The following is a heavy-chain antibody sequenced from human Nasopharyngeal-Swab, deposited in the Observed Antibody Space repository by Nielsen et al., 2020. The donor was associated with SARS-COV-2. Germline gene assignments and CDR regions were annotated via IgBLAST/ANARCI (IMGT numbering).Heavy chain of an antibody. CDR2: ISGSDYST. Sequence: LTCAASGFTFSTYAISWVRQAPGKGLEWVSVISGSDYSTHYADSVKGRFTISRDNAKNSLYLQMNNLRADDTAIYYCARTAAFCGDDCYSEYFQHWGQGTLVTVSS. D-gene: IGHD2-21*02. J-gene: IGHJ1*01. CDR1: GFTFSTYA. CDR3: ARTAAFCGDDCYSEYFQH. V-gene: IGHV3-23*01.